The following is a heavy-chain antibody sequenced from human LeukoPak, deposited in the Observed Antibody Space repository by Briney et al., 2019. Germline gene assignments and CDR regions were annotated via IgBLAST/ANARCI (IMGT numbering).Heavy chain of an antibody. D-gene: IGHD3-3*01. Sequence: SGTLSLTCAVSGGSISSSYWWSWVRQPPGKGLEWIGEVYHSGSTYYNPSLKSRVAISVDTSKNQFSLKLSSVTAADTAVYYCARSHGYWSGYYYPLRLPDAFDIWGQGTMVTVSS. J-gene: IGHJ3*02. V-gene: IGHV4-4*02. CDR3: ARSHGYWSGYYYPLRLPDAFDI. CDR2: VYHSGST. CDR1: GGSISSSYW.